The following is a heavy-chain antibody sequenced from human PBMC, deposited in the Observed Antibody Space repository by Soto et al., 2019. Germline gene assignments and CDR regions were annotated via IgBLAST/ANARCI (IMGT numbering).Heavy chain of an antibody. CDR2: ISWNSGSI. CDR3: AKDIGRDCSGGSCYSGWYFDL. V-gene: IGHV3-9*01. Sequence: EVQLVESGGGLVQPGRSLRLSCAASGFTFDDYAMQWVRQAPGKGLEWVSGISWNSGSIGYADSVKGRFTISRDNAKNSLYLQMNSLRAEDTALYYCAKDIGRDCSGGSCYSGWYFDLWGRGTLVTVSS. J-gene: IGHJ2*01. D-gene: IGHD2-15*01. CDR1: GFTFDDYA.